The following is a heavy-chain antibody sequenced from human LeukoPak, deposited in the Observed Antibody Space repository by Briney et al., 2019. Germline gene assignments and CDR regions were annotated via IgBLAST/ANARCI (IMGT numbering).Heavy chain of an antibody. CDR3: ARDRDDYFDY. CDR2: ISSSSSYI. J-gene: IGHJ4*02. D-gene: IGHD3-10*01. Sequence: GGSLRLSCAASGFTFSSYSMNWVRQAPGKGLEWVSSISSSSSYIYYADSVKGRFTISRDNAKNSLYLQMNSLRAEDTALYYCARDRDDYFDYWGQGTLVTVSS. CDR1: GFTFSSYS. V-gene: IGHV3-21*04.